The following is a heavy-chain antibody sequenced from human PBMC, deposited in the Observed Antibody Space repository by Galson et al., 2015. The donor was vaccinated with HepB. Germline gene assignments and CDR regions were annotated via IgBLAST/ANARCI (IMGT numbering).Heavy chain of an antibody. CDR3: AKGPPIVGATPFDY. Sequence: SLRLSCAASGFTFSDYALSWVRQAPGKGQEWVSSISGSGYTTNYADPVKGRVTIPRDNSKNTLYLQVNSLRAEDAAVYYCAKGPPIVGATPFDYWGQGTLVTVSS. CDR2: ISGSGYTT. J-gene: IGHJ4*02. V-gene: IGHV3-23*01. D-gene: IGHD1-26*01. CDR1: GFTFSDYA.